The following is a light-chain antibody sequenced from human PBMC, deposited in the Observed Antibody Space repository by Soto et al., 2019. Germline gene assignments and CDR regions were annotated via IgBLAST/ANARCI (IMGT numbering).Light chain of an antibody. CDR3: QQSYSNPWT. V-gene: IGKV1-39*01. J-gene: IGKJ1*01. CDR2: AAS. CDR1: QSINTF. Sequence: DIQMTQSPSSLSASVGDRVTITCRASQSINTFLNWYQQKPGKDPKPLIYAASSLQSGVPSRFSGSGSGTDFTLTISSLQPEDFATYYCQQSYSNPWTFGQGTKVDIK.